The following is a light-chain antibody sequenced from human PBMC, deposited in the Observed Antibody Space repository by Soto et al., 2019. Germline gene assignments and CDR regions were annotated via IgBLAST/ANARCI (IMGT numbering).Light chain of an antibody. CDR3: QQYNSFPYT. J-gene: IGKJ2*01. CDR1: QSISGW. CDR2: KAS. V-gene: IGKV1-5*03. Sequence: DIQMTQSPSTLSASVGDRVTITCRASQSISGWLAWYQQKPGKAPKLLIYKASTLQSVFPSRFSGSGSGTEFTLTISSLQPDDFAAYYCQQYNSFPYTFGQGTKLEIK.